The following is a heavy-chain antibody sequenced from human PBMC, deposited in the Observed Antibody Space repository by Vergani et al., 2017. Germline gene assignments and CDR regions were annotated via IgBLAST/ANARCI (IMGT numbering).Heavy chain of an antibody. V-gene: IGHV3-11*01. CDR3: ARYGIGGMTDSADL. D-gene: IGHD3-16*01. CDR2: ISASGTNP. J-gene: IGHJ4*03. CDR1: GFRFSDHY. Sequence: QVTLVESGGGLVKPGGSLRLSCTASGFRFSDHYMTWIRQAPGKGLQWTSSISASGTNPKYADSLRGRFTISRDNAKQSLYLQLNRLTVEDTATYFCARYGIGGMTDSADLWGRGTLVIVSS.